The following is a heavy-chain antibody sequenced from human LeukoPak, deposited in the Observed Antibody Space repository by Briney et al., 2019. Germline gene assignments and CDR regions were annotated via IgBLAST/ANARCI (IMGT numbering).Heavy chain of an antibody. CDR1: GFTFSNAW. D-gene: IGHD1-26*01. CDR3: TTCESDSGTYYVDYCFDY. CDR2: IKSKTAGGTT. Sequence: GGSLRLSCAASGFTFSNAWMSWVRQAPGKGLEWVGRIKSKTAGGTTDYAAPVKGRFTISRDGSKNTLYLQMNSLKTEDTAMYYCTTCESDSGTYYVDYCFDYWGQGTLVTVSS. J-gene: IGHJ4*02. V-gene: IGHV3-15*01.